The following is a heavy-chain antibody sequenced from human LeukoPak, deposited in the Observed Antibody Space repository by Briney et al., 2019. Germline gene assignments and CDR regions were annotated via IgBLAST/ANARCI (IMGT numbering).Heavy chain of an antibody. Sequence: PGRSLRLSCAASGFTFSSYGMHWVRQAPGKGLEWVAVIWYDGSNKYYADSVKGRFTISRDNSKNTLYLQMNSLRAEDTAVYYCARDTRGTPFDYWGQGTLVTVSS. V-gene: IGHV3-33*01. CDR3: ARDTRGTPFDY. J-gene: IGHJ4*02. CDR1: GFTFSSYG. CDR2: IWYDGSNK. D-gene: IGHD1-1*01.